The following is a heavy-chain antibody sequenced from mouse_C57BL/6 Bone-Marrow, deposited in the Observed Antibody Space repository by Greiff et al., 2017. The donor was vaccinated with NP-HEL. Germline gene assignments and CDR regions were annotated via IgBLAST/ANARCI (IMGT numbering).Heavy chain of an antibody. J-gene: IGHJ1*03. Sequence: EVQVVESGGGLVQSGRSLRLSCATSGFTFSDFYMEWVRQAPGKGLEWIAASRNKANDYTTEYSASVKGRFIVSRDTSQSILYLQMNALRAEDTAIYYCAREGSSYWYFDVWGTGTTVTVAS. D-gene: IGHD1-1*01. CDR2: SRNKANDYTT. CDR3: AREGSSYWYFDV. V-gene: IGHV7-1*01. CDR1: GFTFSDFY.